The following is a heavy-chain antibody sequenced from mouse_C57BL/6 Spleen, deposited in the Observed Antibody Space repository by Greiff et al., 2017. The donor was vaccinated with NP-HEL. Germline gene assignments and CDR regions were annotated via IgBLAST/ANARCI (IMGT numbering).Heavy chain of an antibody. J-gene: IGHJ1*03. CDR2: IRSKSNNYAT. V-gene: IGHV10-1*01. CDR3: VRPYYYGSRDWYFDV. Sequence: EVKLMESGGGLVQPKGSLKLSCAASGFSFNTYAMNWVRQAPGKGLEWVARIRSKSNNYATYYADSVKDRFTISRDDSESMLYLQMNNLKTEDTAMYYCVRPYYYGSRDWYFDVWGTGTTVTVSS. CDR1: GFSFNTYA. D-gene: IGHD1-1*01.